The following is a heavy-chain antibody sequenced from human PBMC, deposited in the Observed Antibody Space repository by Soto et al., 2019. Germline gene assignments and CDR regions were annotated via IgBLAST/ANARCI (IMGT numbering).Heavy chain of an antibody. D-gene: IGHD3-22*01. Sequence: QVQLVQSGAEVKKPGSSVKLSCKASGGTFSTYTITWVRQAPGQGLEWMGRIISIIGIINYAQKFQGRVTITADKYTGTAYMELTRLRSEDTAVYYCAGVPDSHYNDSHAYSYPWGQGTLVTVSS. V-gene: IGHV1-69*02. J-gene: IGHJ5*02. CDR1: GGTFSTYT. CDR2: IISIIGII. CDR3: AGVPDSHYNDSHAYSYP.